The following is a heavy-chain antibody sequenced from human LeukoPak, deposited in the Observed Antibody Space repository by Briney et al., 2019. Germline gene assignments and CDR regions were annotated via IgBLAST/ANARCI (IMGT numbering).Heavy chain of an antibody. CDR2: IYASGST. CDR1: GGSISIYY. D-gene: IGHD6-19*01. J-gene: IGHJ4*02. Sequence: SETLSLTCTVSGGSISIYYWSWIRQPAGKGLEWIGRIYASGSTNYNPSLKSRVTMSVDTSKNKFSLKLSSVTAADTALYYCARESGVKKGYSSGWLYWYYFDYWGQGTLVTVSS. CDR3: ARESGVKKGYSSGWLYWYYFDY. V-gene: IGHV4-4*07.